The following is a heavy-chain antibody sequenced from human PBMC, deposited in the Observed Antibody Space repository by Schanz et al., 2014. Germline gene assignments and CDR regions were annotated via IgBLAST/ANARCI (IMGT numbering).Heavy chain of an antibody. Sequence: EVHLLESGGGLVQPGGSLRLSCSASTFTFDHYAMTWVRQAPGKGLEWVAAVSSRSDEIKYADSVRGRFTISRDNSRSTLYLQMNSLRAEDTAVYYCAKDGPGGSGSYSADGGMDVWGQGTTVTVSS. D-gene: IGHD3-10*01. J-gene: IGHJ6*02. CDR1: TFTFDHYA. CDR3: AKDGPGGSGSYSADGGMDV. V-gene: IGHV3-23*01. CDR2: VSSRSDEI.